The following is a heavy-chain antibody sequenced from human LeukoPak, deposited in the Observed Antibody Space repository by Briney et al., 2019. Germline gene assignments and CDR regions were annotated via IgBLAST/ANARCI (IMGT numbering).Heavy chain of an antibody. CDR3: ARAGGYDSSGYYPYYFDY. J-gene: IGHJ4*02. D-gene: IGHD3-22*01. CDR2: IYYSGST. CDR1: GGSISSYY. Sequence: SETLSLTCTVSGGSISSYYWSWIRRPPGKGLEWIGYIYYSGSTNCNPSLKSRVTISVDTSKNQFSLKLSSVTAADTAVYYCARAGGYDSSGYYPYYFDYWGQGTLVTVSS. V-gene: IGHV4-59*01.